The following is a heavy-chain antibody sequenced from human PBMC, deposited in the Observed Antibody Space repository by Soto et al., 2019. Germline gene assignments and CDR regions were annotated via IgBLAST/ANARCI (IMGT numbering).Heavy chain of an antibody. V-gene: IGHV3-9*01. CDR3: VKDRRRTRGYFDL. CDR1: GFTFDDYA. Sequence: EVQLVESGGGLVQPGRSLRLSCAASGFTFDDYAMHWVRQGPGKGLEWVSGISWNSGSIDYVDSVKGRFTVSRDNATNSLYLQMNSLRTEDTALYYCVKDRRRTRGYFDLWGRGTVVTVSS. J-gene: IGHJ2*01. CDR2: ISWNSGSI.